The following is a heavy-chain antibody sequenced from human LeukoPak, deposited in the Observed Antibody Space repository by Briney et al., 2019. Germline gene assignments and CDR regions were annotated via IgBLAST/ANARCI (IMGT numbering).Heavy chain of an antibody. CDR2: IYYSGST. Sequence: SQTLSLTCAVSGASISSYYWSWIRQPPGKELEWIGYIYYSGSTNYNPSLKIRLTMSVDTSKNQFSLKLSSVTAADTAVYYCAGSPIRGNIYGDLHYWGQGTLVTVSS. J-gene: IGHJ4*02. V-gene: IGHV4-59*01. D-gene: IGHD5-18*01. CDR3: AGSPIRGNIYGDLHY. CDR1: GASISSYY.